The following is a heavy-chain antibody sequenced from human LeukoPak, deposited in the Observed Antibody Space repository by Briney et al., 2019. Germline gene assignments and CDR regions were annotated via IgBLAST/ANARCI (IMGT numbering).Heavy chain of an antibody. J-gene: IGHJ6*03. V-gene: IGHV3-20*04. CDR2: VNWNGGST. D-gene: IGHD1-1*01. Sequence: GGSLRLSCAASGFTFDDYDMTWVRQAPGKGLEWVSGVNWNGGSTGYADSVKGRFTISRDNAKNSLYLQMNSLRAEDTAVYYCAREVSGGTYYYYYYMDVWGKGTTVTVSS. CDR3: AREVSGGTYYYYYYMDV. CDR1: GFTFDDYD.